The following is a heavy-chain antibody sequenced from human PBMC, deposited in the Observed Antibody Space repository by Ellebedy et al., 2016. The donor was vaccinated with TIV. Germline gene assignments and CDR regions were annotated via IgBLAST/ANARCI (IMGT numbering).Heavy chain of an antibody. CDR3: AKFSGRDFRKYYLDS. CDR1: GFSVSSSY. CDR2: LHSGGNT. V-gene: IGHV3-53*01. D-gene: IGHD5-12*01. J-gene: IGHJ4*02. Sequence: GESLKISCAASGFSVSSSYLTWVRQAPEKGLEWVSVLHSGGNTNYADSVKGRFTISRDNSKNTLYLQMSSLRAEDTAVYYCAKFSGRDFRKYYLDSWGQGTLVTVSS.